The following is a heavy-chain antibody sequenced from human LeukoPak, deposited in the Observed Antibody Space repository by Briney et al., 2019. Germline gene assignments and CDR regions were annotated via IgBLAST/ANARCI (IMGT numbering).Heavy chain of an antibody. CDR1: GYTFDDYG. J-gene: IGHJ4*02. V-gene: IGHV3-9*01. D-gene: IGHD6-19*01. CDR2: ISWNSGTI. CDR3: AKGRYSSGWDFDY. Sequence: PGGSLRLSCAASGYTFDDYGMHWVLQAPGKGLEWVSSISWNSGTIGYADSVKGRFTISRDNAKNSLCLQMNSLRAEDTALYYCAKGRYSSGWDFDYWGQGTLVTVSS.